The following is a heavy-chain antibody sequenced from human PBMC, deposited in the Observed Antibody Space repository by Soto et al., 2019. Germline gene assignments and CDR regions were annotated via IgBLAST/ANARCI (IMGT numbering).Heavy chain of an antibody. Sequence: QVQLVQSGAEVKKPGSSVKVSCKASGGTFSSYAISWVRQAPGQGLEWMGGIIPIFGTANYAQKFQGRVTITADEATSTAYMELSSLRSEDTAVYYCARDMYPNCSGGSCYSNFWFDPWGQGTLVTVSS. CDR2: IIPIFGTA. CDR3: ARDMYPNCSGGSCYSNFWFDP. CDR1: GGTFSSYA. D-gene: IGHD2-15*01. J-gene: IGHJ5*02. V-gene: IGHV1-69*01.